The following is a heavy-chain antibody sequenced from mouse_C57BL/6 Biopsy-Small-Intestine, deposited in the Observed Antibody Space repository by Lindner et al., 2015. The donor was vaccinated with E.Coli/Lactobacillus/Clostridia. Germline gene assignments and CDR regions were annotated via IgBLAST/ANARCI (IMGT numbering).Heavy chain of an antibody. CDR2: FLPKSGNA. CDR1: GYTFAAYW. V-gene: IGHV1-9*01. D-gene: IGHD4-1*02. CDR3: APTGNFDY. J-gene: IGHJ2*01. Sequence: VQLQESGAELMKPGASVTLSCKASGYTFAAYWIEWVRQRPGHGLGWIGGFLPKSGNANYNEKFEGKATFTADTSSSTAYMQLSSLTSEDSAVYFCAPTGNFDYWGQGTTLTVSS.